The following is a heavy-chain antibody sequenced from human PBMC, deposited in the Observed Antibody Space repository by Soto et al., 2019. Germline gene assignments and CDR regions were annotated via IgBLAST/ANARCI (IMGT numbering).Heavy chain of an antibody. CDR1: GFTFSSYS. CDR2: ISSSSSYI. V-gene: IGHV3-21*01. J-gene: IGHJ4*02. Sequence: PGGSLRLFCTASGFTFSSYSMNWVRQAPGKGLEWVSSISSSSSYIYYADSVKGRFTISRDNAKNSLYLQMNSLRAEDTAVYYCARGGYNSVGYFDYWGQGTLVTVSS. D-gene: IGHD5-12*01. CDR3: ARGGYNSVGYFDY.